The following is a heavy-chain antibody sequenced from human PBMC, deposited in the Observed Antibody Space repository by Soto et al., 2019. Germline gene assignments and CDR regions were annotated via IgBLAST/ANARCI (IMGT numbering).Heavy chain of an antibody. D-gene: IGHD2-15*01. CDR1: GFTVSSKY. CDR2: INRGGGI. V-gene: IGHV3-66*01. CDR3: TRDDVDFIGGTCYGIPMDV. J-gene: IGHJ6*03. Sequence: EVQLVESGGGLVQPGWSLRLSCAASGFTVSSKYISWVRQAPGKGLEWVSNINRGGGISYADSVKGRFTISRDNSQNTLYLQMSTPGAEATAVYYCTRDDVDFIGGTCYGIPMDVWGNGTRVTVSS.